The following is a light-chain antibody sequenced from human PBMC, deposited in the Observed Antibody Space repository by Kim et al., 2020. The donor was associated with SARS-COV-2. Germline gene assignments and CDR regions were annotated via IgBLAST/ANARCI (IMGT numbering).Light chain of an antibody. Sequence: PGQTARITCSGDTLPDEYTYWYQQKPGQAPLLVIYKDTERSSGIPERFSGSSSGTIVTLTISGVQAEDEADYYCQSADSSGTYWLFGGGTKLTVL. V-gene: IGLV3-25*03. CDR2: KDT. CDR3: QSADSSGTYWL. J-gene: IGLJ3*02. CDR1: TLPDEY.